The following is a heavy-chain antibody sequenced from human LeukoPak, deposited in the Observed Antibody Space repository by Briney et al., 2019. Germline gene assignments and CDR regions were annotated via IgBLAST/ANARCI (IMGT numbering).Heavy chain of an antibody. CDR2: ISGSGDST. D-gene: IGHD3-16*01. V-gene: IGHV3-23*01. CDR1: GFTFSNYA. Sequence: GGSLRLSCAASGFTFSNYAMPWVRQAPGKGLEWVSTISGSGDSTYYSDSVKGRFTISRDNSENPLYLQLNSLRPEDTAVYYCAKGGWGTVLDYWGQGTLVTVST. CDR3: AKGGWGTVLDY. J-gene: IGHJ4*02.